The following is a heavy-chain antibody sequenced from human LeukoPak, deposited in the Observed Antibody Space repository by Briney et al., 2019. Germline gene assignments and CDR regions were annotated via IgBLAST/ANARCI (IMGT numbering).Heavy chain of an antibody. CDR3: ARSDCSTTYCYPFDF. D-gene: IGHD2-2*01. J-gene: IGHJ4*02. CDR2: ISGYNGNT. Sequence: ASVKVSCKASGYTFTGYYMHWVRQAPGQGLEWMGWISGYNGNTNYAQNLQGRVTMTTDTSTSTVYMELRSLRSDDTAVYYCARSDCSTTYCYPFDFWGQGTLVTVSS. V-gene: IGHV1-18*04. CDR1: GYTFTGYY.